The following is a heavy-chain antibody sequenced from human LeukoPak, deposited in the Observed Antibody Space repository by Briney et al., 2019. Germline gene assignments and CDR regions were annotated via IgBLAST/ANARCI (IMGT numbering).Heavy chain of an antibody. Sequence: PGGSLRLSCGACGFTFSRYAMSWVRQTRGKGGEWVANIKQDGGEIYYVDSVKGRFTIYRDNAKNSLYLQMNSLRAEDTAVYYCARDKVVGPTINDYWGQGTLVTVSS. CDR3: ARDKVVGPTINDY. D-gene: IGHD1-26*01. CDR2: IKQDGGEI. CDR1: GFTFSRYA. J-gene: IGHJ4*02. V-gene: IGHV3-7*01.